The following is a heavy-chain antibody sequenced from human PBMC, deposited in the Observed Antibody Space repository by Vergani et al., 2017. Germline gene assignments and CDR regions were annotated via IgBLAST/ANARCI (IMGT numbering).Heavy chain of an antibody. J-gene: IGHJ4*02. CDR1: GFTFSSYW. CDR3: ARDRIAAAGIFDY. Sequence: EVQLVESGGGLVQPGGSLRLSCAASGFTFSSYWMSWVRQAPGKGLEWVANIKQDGSEKYYVDSVKGRFTISRDNAKNSLYLQMNSLRAEDTAVYYCARDRIAAAGIFDYWGQGTLVTVSS. CDR2: IKQDGSEK. V-gene: IGHV3-7*03. D-gene: IGHD6-13*01.